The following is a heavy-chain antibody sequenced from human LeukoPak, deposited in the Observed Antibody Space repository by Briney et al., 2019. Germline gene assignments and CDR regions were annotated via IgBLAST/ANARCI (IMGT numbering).Heavy chain of an antibody. Sequence: PGGSLRLSCAASGFTFSSYSMNWVRQAPGKGLEWVSSISSSSSYIYYADSVKGRFTISRDNAKNSLYLQMNSLRAEDTAVYYCARDEDYYGSGSYYNPLDYWGQGTLVTVSS. CDR2: ISSSSSYI. J-gene: IGHJ4*02. V-gene: IGHV3-21*01. CDR1: GFTFSSYS. CDR3: ARDEDYYGSGSYYNPLDY. D-gene: IGHD3-10*01.